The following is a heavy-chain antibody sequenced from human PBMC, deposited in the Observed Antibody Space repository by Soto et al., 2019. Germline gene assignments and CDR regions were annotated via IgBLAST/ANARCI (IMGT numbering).Heavy chain of an antibody. D-gene: IGHD2-2*01. CDR2: ISSSGSPI. J-gene: IGHJ4*02. CDR1: GFTFSSYT. Sequence: DVHLVESGGGLVQPGGSLRLSGVAYGFTFSSYTMNWVRKTPGRGLEWIAYISSSGSPIYYADSVKGRFTISRDNGKSSLYLQMDSLRHEDTGIYYCAIGLGSSRSWGQGSQVTVSS. CDR3: AIGLGSSRS. V-gene: IGHV3-48*02.